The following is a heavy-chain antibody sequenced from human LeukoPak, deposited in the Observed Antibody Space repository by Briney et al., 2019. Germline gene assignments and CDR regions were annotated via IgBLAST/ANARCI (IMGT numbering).Heavy chain of an antibody. CDR2: ISAYNGNT. J-gene: IGHJ4*02. CDR1: GYTFTSYG. Sequence: GASVKVSCKASGYTFTSYGISWVRQAPGQGLEWMGLISAYNGNTNYSQKLQGRVTMTTDTSTSTAYMELRSLRSDDTAVYYCARFWSGYYTFDYWGQGTLVTVSS. D-gene: IGHD3-3*01. V-gene: IGHV1-18*01. CDR3: ARFWSGYYTFDY.